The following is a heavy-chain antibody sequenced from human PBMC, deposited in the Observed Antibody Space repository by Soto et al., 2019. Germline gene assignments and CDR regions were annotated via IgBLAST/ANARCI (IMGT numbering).Heavy chain of an antibody. CDR3: AREFGKSPLYEPNWFDP. CDR2: INPSGGTT. V-gene: IGHV1-46*01. D-gene: IGHD3-16*01. CDR1: GYTFTSYY. J-gene: IGHJ5*02. Sequence: ASVKVSCKASGYTFTSYYMHWVRQAPGQGLEWMGIINPSGGTTSYAQKFQGRVTMTRDTSTSTVYMELSSLRSEDTAVYYCAREFGKSPLYEPNWFDPWGQGTLVTVSS.